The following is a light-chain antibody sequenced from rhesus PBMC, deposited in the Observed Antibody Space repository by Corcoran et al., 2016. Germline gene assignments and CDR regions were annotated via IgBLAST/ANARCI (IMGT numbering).Light chain of an antibody. CDR1: ENVNNY. CDR3: QHSYGTPLT. Sequence: DIQMTQSPSSLSASVGDRVTITCRASENVNNYLHWYQQKPGKAPKLLIYAASTLQSGVPSRFSGSGSGTEYTCTISSLQPEDVATYYCQHSYGTPLTFGGGTKVEIK. CDR2: AAS. V-gene: IGKV1-74*01. J-gene: IGKJ4*01.